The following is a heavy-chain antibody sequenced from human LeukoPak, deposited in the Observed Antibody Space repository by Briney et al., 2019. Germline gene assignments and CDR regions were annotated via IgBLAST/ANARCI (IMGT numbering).Heavy chain of an antibody. CDR2: IWYDGSNK. Sequence: SLRLSCAAFGFTFSSYGMHWVRQAPGKGLEWVAVIWYDGSNKYYADSVKGRFTISRDNSKNTLYLQMNSLRAEDTAVYYCAREKDYDFWSGYLHYYYGMDVWGQGTTVTVSS. D-gene: IGHD3-3*01. CDR3: AREKDYDFWSGYLHYYYGMDV. V-gene: IGHV3-33*01. J-gene: IGHJ6*02. CDR1: GFTFSSYG.